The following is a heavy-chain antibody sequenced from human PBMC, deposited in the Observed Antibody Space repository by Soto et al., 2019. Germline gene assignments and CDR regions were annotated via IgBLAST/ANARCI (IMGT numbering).Heavy chain of an antibody. CDR1: GGSFIGYY. CDR3: ARGKGIAVAGTYYYMDF. CDR2: INHSGST. J-gene: IGHJ6*03. D-gene: IGHD6-19*01. Sequence: SETLSLTCAVYGGSFIGYYWSWIRQPPGKGLEWIGEINHSGSTNYNPSLKSRVTISVDTSKNQFSLKLSSVTAADTAVYYCARGKGIAVAGTYYYMDFWGKGTTVTGSS. V-gene: IGHV4-34*01.